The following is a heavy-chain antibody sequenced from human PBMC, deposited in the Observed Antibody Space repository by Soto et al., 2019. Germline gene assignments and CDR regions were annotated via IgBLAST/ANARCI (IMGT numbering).Heavy chain of an antibody. J-gene: IGHJ3*02. CDR2: MSHSGGT. Sequence: QVQLQQWGAGLLKPSETLSLTCAVYGGFVSSGSYYWSWIRQPPGKGLEWIGEMSHSGGTPFNPTIKSRVTISVDTSKNQFSLKMASVTAEDTALYYCARVERGTATTVVDAFDIWGPGTMVTVSS. V-gene: IGHV4-34*01. CDR1: GGFVSSGSYY. CDR3: ARVERGTATTVVDAFDI. D-gene: IGHD1-1*01.